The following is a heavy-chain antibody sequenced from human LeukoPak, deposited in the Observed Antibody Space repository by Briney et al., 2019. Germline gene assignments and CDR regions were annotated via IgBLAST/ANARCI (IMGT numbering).Heavy chain of an antibody. V-gene: IGHV4-39*01. CDR1: GGSISSSSYY. Sequence: PSETLSLTCTVSGGSISSSSYYWGWIRQPPGKGLEWIGSIYYSGSTYYNPSLKSRVTISVDTSKNQFSLKLSSVTAADTAVYYCARRTSSSFLVFDYWGQGTLVTVSS. D-gene: IGHD6-6*01. J-gene: IGHJ4*02. CDR2: IYYSGST. CDR3: ARRTSSSFLVFDY.